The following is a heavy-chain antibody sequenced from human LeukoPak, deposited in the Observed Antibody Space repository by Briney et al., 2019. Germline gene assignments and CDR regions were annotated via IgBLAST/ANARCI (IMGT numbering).Heavy chain of an antibody. CDR1: RFIFSNYW. J-gene: IGHJ6*04. CDR2: MKQDGREK. D-gene: IGHD3-10*02. V-gene: IGHV3-7*01. Sequence: PGGSLRLSCVASRFIFSNYWMSWVRQVPGKGLEWVANMKQDGREKYLVDSVKGRFTISRDNAKNSLYLQMNSLRAEDTAVYYCAELGITMIGGVWGKGTTVTISS. CDR3: AELGITMIGGV.